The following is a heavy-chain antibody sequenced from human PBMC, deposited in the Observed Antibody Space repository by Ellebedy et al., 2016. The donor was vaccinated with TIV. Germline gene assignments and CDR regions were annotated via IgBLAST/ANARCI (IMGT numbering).Heavy chain of an antibody. CDR3: ARSSVNAHFYYGMDV. CDR1: GFTFRSYN. J-gene: IGHJ6*02. Sequence: GESLKISCAASGFTFRSYNMNWVRQAPGKGLEWVSFISSSTNTIYYADSVEGRFTISRDNAKNSLYLQMNRLRDEDTAVFYCARSSVNAHFYYGMDVWGQGTTVTVSS. V-gene: IGHV3-48*02. CDR2: ISSSTNTI. D-gene: IGHD5/OR15-5a*01.